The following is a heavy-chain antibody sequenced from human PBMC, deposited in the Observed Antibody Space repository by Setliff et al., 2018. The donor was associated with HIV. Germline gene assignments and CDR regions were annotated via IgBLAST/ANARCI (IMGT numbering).Heavy chain of an antibody. CDR2: INWNGVTT. D-gene: IGHD5-12*01. CDR1: GFTVDNYG. Sequence: GGSLRLSCAASGFTVDNYGMSWVRQSPGKGLEWVSTINWNGVTTYYADSVKSRFTISRDNAKNSLYLQMNSLRVEEDTALYYCVRDQGYDSDLYKFYFDSWGQGTLVTVSS. J-gene: IGHJ4*02. CDR3: VRDQGYDSDLYKFYFDS. V-gene: IGHV3-20*04.